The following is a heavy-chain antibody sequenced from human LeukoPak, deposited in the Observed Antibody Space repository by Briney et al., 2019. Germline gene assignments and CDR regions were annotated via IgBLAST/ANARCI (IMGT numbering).Heavy chain of an antibody. CDR3: AREEGLRYFDWSSRGFDY. CDR1: GFTFSSYS. Sequence: GGCLRPSCAASGFTFSSYSMNWVRQAPGKGLEWVSSISSSSSYIYYADSVKGRFTISRDNAKNSLYLQMNSLRAEDTAVYYCAREEGLRYFDWSSRGFDYWGQGTLVTVSS. CDR2: ISSSSSYI. D-gene: IGHD3-9*01. J-gene: IGHJ4*02. V-gene: IGHV3-21*01.